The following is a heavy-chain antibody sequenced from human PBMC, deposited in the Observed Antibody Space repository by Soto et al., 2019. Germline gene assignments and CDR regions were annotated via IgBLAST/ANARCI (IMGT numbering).Heavy chain of an antibody. CDR1: GVTFSSYA. CDR3: ARVPLLTTGSEFDY. CDR2: IIPIFGTA. V-gene: IGHV1-69*06. J-gene: IGHJ4*02. D-gene: IGHD4-4*01. Sequence: SVKFSCKASGVTFSSYAIRWVRQAPGQGLEWMGGIIPIFGTANYAQKFQGRVTITADKSTSTAYMELSSLRSEDTAVYYCARVPLLTTGSEFDYWGQGTLVTVSS.